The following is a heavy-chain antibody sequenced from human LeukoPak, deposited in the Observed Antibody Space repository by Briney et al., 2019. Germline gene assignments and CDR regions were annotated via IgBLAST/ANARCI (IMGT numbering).Heavy chain of an antibody. CDR3: AKEYKYSNSWVIDY. V-gene: IGHV3-7*03. J-gene: IGHJ4*02. Sequence: PGGSLRLSCAASGFTFSSYWMSWVRQAPGKGLEWVANIKQDGSEKYYVDSVKGRFTISRDNAKNSLYLQMNSLRAEDTAVYYCAKEYKYSNSWVIDYWGQGTLVTVSS. CDR1: GFTFSSYW. D-gene: IGHD6-13*01. CDR2: IKQDGSEK.